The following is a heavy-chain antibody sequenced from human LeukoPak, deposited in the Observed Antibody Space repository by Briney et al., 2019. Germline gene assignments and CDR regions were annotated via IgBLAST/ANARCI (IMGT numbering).Heavy chain of an antibody. Sequence: SETLSLTCAVSGYSIRGGDYWGWIRQSPGKGLEWIGSIYHSGSTHYNPSLKSRVTISVDTSKNQFSLMLSSVTAADTAVYYCARNRSVTTTPGFDHWGQGTLVTVSS. V-gene: IGHV4-38-2*01. CDR2: IYHSGST. CDR1: GYSIRGGDY. D-gene: IGHD4-17*01. CDR3: ARNRSVTTTPGFDH. J-gene: IGHJ4*02.